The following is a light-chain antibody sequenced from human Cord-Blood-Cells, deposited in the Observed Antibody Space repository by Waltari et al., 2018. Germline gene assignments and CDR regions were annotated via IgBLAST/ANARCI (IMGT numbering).Light chain of an antibody. J-gene: IGKJ4*01. Sequence: EIVLTQSPGTLSLSPGERATLSCRASHSVSSSYLAWYQQKPGQAPRPLIYGASSRATGIPDRFSGSGAGTDVTLTISRLEAEDFAVYYCQQYGSSPLTFGGGTKVEIK. V-gene: IGKV3-20*01. CDR2: GAS. CDR1: HSVSSSY. CDR3: QQYGSSPLT.